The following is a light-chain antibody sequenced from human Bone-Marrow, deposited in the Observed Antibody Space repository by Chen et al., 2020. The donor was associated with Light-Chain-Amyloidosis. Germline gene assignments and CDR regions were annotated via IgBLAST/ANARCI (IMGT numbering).Light chain of an antibody. J-gene: IGLJ2*01. Sequence: SYELTQPPSVSVAPGQTARITCSGDDLPKEYAYWYQQKPGQAPVLVLHRDTERPSGISERFTGARAGTPATLNLSGVQAEDEADYHYQSADSSGTYEVIFGGGTKLTVL. CDR3: QSADSSGTYEVI. CDR1: DLPKEY. V-gene: IGLV3-25*03. CDR2: RDT.